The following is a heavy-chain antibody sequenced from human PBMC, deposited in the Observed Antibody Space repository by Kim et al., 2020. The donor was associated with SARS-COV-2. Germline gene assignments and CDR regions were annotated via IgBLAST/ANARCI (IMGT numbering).Heavy chain of an antibody. J-gene: IGHJ4*02. D-gene: IGHD3-22*01. CDR3: AKDYYDSSGYYGDYYFDY. V-gene: IGHV3-30*02. Sequence: GRFTISRDNSKNTLYLQMNSLRAEDTAVYYCAKDYYDSSGYYGDYYFDYWGQGTLVTVSS.